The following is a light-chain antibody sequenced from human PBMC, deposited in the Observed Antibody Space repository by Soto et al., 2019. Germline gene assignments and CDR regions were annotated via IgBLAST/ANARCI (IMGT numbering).Light chain of an antibody. Sequence: QSVVTQPASVSGYPAQAITFSCTGTSSDVGGYNYVSWYQQHPGKAPKLMIYDVSNRPSGVSNRFSGSKSGNTASLTISGLQAEDEADYYCSSYTSSSSYVFGTGTKVTVL. V-gene: IGLV2-14*01. J-gene: IGLJ1*01. CDR1: SSDVGGYNY. CDR2: DVS. CDR3: SSYTSSSSYV.